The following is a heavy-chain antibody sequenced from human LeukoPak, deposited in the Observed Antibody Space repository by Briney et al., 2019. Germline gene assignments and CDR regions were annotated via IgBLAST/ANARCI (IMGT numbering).Heavy chain of an antibody. CDR1: GFTFDDYA. Sequence: GGSLRLSCAASGFTFDDYAMHWVCQAPGKGLEWVSLISENGGIIYYADSLKGRFTISRDNSKNSLYLQMNSLRAEDTALYYCAKGLRRDGYNRFGWFDRWGQGTLVTVSS. CDR2: ISENGGII. CDR3: AKGLRRDGYNRFGWFDR. V-gene: IGHV3-43*02. J-gene: IGHJ5*02. D-gene: IGHD5-24*01.